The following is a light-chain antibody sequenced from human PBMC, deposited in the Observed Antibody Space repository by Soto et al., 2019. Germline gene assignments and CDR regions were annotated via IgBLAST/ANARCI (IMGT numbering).Light chain of an antibody. J-gene: IGKJ1*01. Sequence: EIVMTQSPATFFVSPGEKTTLSCRASQSVSSSLAWYQQKRGQAPRLLIYSASTRATGIPARFSGSGSRTDFTLTISSLQSEDFAVYYCQQYHKWPPGTFGQGTKVDIK. CDR3: QQYHKWPPGT. CDR2: SAS. CDR1: QSVSSS. V-gene: IGKV3-15*01.